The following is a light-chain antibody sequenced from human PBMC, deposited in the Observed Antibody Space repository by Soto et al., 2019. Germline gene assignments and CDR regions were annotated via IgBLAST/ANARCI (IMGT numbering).Light chain of an antibody. V-gene: IGLV2-23*03. Sequence: QSALTQPASVSGSPGQSITISCTGTSSDVGSYDLVSWYQQYPGKAPKLMIYEGSKRPSGVSNRFSGSKSGNTASLTISGRQGEDVADYYWCSYGGSGAFVVFGGGTKVTVL. CDR1: SSDVGSYDL. CDR2: EGS. CDR3: CSYGGSGAFVV. J-gene: IGLJ2*01.